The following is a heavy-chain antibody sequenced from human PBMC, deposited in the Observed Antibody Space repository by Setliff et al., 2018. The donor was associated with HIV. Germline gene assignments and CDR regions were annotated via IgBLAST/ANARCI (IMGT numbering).Heavy chain of an antibody. J-gene: IGHJ6*02. D-gene: IGHD6-13*01. V-gene: IGHV1-69*13. CDR3: AREAVEAAAGTGSNYYGMDV. Sequence: SVKVSCKASGGTFSSYAISWVRQAPGQGLEWMGGIIPIFGTANYAQKFQGRVTITADESTSTAYVELSSLRSEDTAVYYCAREAVEAAAGTGSNYYGMDVWGQGTTVTVSS. CDR2: IIPIFGTA. CDR1: GGTFSSYA.